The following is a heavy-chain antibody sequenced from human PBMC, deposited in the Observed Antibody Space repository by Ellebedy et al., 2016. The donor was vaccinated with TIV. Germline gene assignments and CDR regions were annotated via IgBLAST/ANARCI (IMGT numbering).Heavy chain of an antibody. Sequence: PGGSLRLSCAASGFSLSSYWMHWVRQAPGKGLVWVSRIHNDVSSTSYADSVKGRFTISRDNAKNTLYLQMNSLRADDSAVYYCARGRGSYYLSFIDLYYFDYWGQGNLVTVSS. CDR2: IHNDVSST. CDR3: ARGRGSYYLSFIDLYYFDY. J-gene: IGHJ4*02. V-gene: IGHV3-74*01. D-gene: IGHD1-26*01. CDR1: GFSLSSYW.